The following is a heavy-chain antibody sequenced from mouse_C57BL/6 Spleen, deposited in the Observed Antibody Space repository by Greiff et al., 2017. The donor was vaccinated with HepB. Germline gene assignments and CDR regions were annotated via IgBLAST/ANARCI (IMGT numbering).Heavy chain of an antibody. CDR1: GYTFTSYW. D-gene: IGHD4-1*01. CDR2: IDPSDSYT. J-gene: IGHJ2*01. Sequence: QVQLQQSGAELVMPGASVKLSCKASGYTFTSYWMHWVKQRPGQGLEWIGEIDPSDSYTNYNQKFKGKSTLTVDKSSSTAYMQLSSLTSEDSAVYYCARLGPLSSYYFDYWGQGTTLTVSS. V-gene: IGHV1-69*01. CDR3: ARLGPLSSYYFDY.